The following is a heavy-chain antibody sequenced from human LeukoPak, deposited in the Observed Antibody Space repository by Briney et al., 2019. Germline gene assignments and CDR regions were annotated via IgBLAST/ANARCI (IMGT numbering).Heavy chain of an antibody. Sequence: PSETLSLTCTVSGGSISSYYWSWIRQPPGKGLEWIGYIYYGGSTNYNPSLKSRVTISVDTSKNQFSLKLSSVTAADTAVYFCARGSGYPYYFDYWGQGTLVTVSS. CDR3: ARGSGYPYYFDY. J-gene: IGHJ4*02. D-gene: IGHD3-22*01. CDR2: IYYGGST. V-gene: IGHV4-59*01. CDR1: GGSISSYY.